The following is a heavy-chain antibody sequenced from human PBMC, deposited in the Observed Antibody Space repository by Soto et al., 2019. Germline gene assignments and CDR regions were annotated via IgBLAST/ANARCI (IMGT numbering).Heavy chain of an antibody. V-gene: IGHV4-34*01. D-gene: IGHD3-22*01. CDR1: GGSFRGYY. CDR2: INHSGRT. CDR3: ARAGDYSGYAHS. J-gene: IGHJ5*01. Sequence: QVQLQQWGVGLLKPSETLSLTCAVYGGSFRGYYWTWIRQAPGKGLEWIGEINHSGRTNYNLSLKSRVTISVDTSKNQFSLNVNSVTAADTAVYYCARAGDYSGYAHSWGHGILVTVSS.